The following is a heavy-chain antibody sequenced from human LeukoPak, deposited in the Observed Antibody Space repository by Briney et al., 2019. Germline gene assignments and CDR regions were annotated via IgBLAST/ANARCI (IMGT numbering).Heavy chain of an antibody. CDR3: ARVGFGGPLDY. J-gene: IGHJ4*02. CDR2: IYYSGSA. CDR1: GGSINSYY. D-gene: IGHD2-15*01. Sequence: SETLSLTCTVSGGSINSYYWSWIRQPPGKGLEWIGYIYYSGSAKYNPSLESRVTISVDTSKNQFSLKLSSVTAADTALYYCARVGFGGPLDYWGQGTLVTVSS. V-gene: IGHV4-59*01.